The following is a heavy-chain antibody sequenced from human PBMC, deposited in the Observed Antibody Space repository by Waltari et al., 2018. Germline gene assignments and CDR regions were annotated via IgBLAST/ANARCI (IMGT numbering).Heavy chain of an antibody. CDR2: ISSGGSNI. D-gene: IGHD3-10*01. CDR1: GFTFSSYE. V-gene: IGHV3-48*03. J-gene: IGHJ4*02. Sequence: EVQLVESGGGLVQTGGSLRLSCAASGFTFSSYEMTWVRQAPGKGRGWVSYISSGGSNIFYAESVKGRFTISRDNAKNSLYLQMNSLRVEDTAVYYCTRERSVTGKGNLDYWGQGTLVTVSS. CDR3: TRERSVTGKGNLDY.